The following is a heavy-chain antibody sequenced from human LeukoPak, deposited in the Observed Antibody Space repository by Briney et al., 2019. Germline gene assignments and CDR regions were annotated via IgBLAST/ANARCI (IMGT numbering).Heavy chain of an antibody. CDR2: IKQDGSEK. D-gene: IGHD3-9*01. Sequence: GGSLRLSCAASGFTFSSYWTSWVRQAPGKGLEWVANIKQDGSEKYYVDSVKGRFTISRDNAKNSLYLQMNSLRAEDTAVYYCARDGYDILTGYPFWGQGTLVTVSS. CDR3: ARDGYDILTGYPF. V-gene: IGHV3-7*03. CDR1: GFTFSSYW. J-gene: IGHJ4*02.